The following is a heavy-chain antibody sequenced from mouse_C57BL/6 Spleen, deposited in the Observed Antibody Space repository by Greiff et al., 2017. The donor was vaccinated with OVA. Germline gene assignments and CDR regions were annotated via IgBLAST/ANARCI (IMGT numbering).Heavy chain of an antibody. CDR3: ARGGFHYGSSHWYFDV. J-gene: IGHJ1*03. V-gene: IGHV5-17*01. D-gene: IGHD1-1*01. Sequence: EVMLVESGGGLVKPGGSLKLSCAASGFTFSDYGMHWVRQAPEKGLEWVAYISSGSSTIYYADTVKGRFTISRANAKNTLFLQMTSLRSEDTAMYYCARGGFHYGSSHWYFDVWGTGTTVTVSS. CDR2: ISSGSSTI. CDR1: GFTFSDYG.